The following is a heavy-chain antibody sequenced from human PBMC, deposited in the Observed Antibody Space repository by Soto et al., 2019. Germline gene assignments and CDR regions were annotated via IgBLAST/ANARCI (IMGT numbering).Heavy chain of an antibody. J-gene: IGHJ6*02. CDR2: INPNSGGT. D-gene: IGHD3-22*01. CDR1: GYTFTGYY. Sequence: GASVKVSCKASGYTFTGYYMHWVRQAPGQGLEWMGWINPNSGGTNYAQKFQGRVTMTRDTSISTAYMELSRLRSDDTAVYYCARGGVVLTRGGDYYYGMDVWGQGTTVTVSS. V-gene: IGHV1-2*02. CDR3: ARGGVVLTRGGDYYYGMDV.